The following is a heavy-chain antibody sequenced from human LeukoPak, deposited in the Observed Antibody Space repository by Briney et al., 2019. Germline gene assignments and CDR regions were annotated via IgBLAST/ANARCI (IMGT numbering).Heavy chain of an antibody. CDR1: GFTFSSYG. V-gene: IGHV3-33*01. D-gene: IGHD3-22*01. J-gene: IGHJ4*02. CDR3: ARGGYYYDGSGYYYVY. Sequence: GGSLRLSCAASGFTFSSYGMHRVRQAPGKGLEWVAVIWSDGSNKYYAESVKGRFTISRDNSKNTLYLQMNSLRAEDTAVYYCARGGYYYDGSGYYYVYWGQGTLVTVSS. CDR2: IWSDGSNK.